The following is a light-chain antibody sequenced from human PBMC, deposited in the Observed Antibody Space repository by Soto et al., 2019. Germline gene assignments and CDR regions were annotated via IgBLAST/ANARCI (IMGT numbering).Light chain of an antibody. CDR1: SNDVGGYDY. CDR2: EVS. Sequence: QSVLTQPASVSGSPGHSITIPCTGTSNDVGGYDYVSWYQQHPGKAPKLVIYEVSHRPSGISDRFSGSKSGNTASLTISGLQVEDEADYYCSSYATSSPYVFGPGTKLTVL. J-gene: IGLJ1*01. V-gene: IGLV2-14*01. CDR3: SSYATSSPYV.